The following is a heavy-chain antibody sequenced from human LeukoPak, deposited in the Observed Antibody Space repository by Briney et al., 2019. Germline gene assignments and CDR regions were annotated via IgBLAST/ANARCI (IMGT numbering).Heavy chain of an antibody. Sequence: SETLSLTCAVYGWSFNDHYWNWIRQPPGKGLEWIGEINARGDTNFNPSLKSRVTISVDSSKNQFSLTLRSMIAADTAVYYCARGQVPAARGYNWFDPWGQGTPVTVSS. CDR2: INARGDT. CDR1: GWSFNDHY. J-gene: IGHJ5*02. V-gene: IGHV4-34*01. CDR3: ARGQVPAARGYNWFDP. D-gene: IGHD2-2*01.